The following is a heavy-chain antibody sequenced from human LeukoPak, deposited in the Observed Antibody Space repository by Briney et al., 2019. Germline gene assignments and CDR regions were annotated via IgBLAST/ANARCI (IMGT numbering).Heavy chain of an antibody. D-gene: IGHD6-6*01. Sequence: PGGSLRLSCADSGFTFSRFSMNWVRQAPGKGLEGVSYISSSSSTTIYYADSVKGRFAVSRDNAKNSLYLQMNSLRVEDTAVYYCARGWLAAHPGELDYWGHGTLITVSS. CDR2: ISSSSSTTI. CDR1: GFTFSRFS. V-gene: IGHV3-48*01. J-gene: IGHJ4*01. CDR3: ARGWLAAHPGELDY.